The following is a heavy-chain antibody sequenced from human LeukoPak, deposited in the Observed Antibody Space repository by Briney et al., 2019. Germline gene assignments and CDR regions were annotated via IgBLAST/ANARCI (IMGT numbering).Heavy chain of an antibody. Sequence: SGGSLRLSCSASGFTFSSYAMHWVRQAPGKGLEYVSAISSNGGSTYYADSVKGRFTISRDNSKNTLYLQMNSLRAEDTAVYYCARAGSWCSGGSCYGGGAYYYWGQGTLVTVSS. D-gene: IGHD2-15*01. CDR2: ISSNGGST. V-gene: IGHV3-64*04. CDR1: GFTFSSYA. CDR3: ARAGSWCSGGSCYGGGAYYY. J-gene: IGHJ4*02.